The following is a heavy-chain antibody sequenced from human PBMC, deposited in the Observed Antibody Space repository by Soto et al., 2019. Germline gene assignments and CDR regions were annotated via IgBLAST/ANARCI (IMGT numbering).Heavy chain of an antibody. J-gene: IGHJ6*02. CDR1: GFTFSSYS. D-gene: IGHD6-13*01. V-gene: IGHV3-21*01. CDR2: ISSSSSYI. CDR3: ARDFPAIAAAGNYNKNYYYYYYGMDV. Sequence: GGSLRLSCAASGFTFSSYSMNWVRQAPGKGLEWVSSISSSSSYIYYADSVKGRFTISRDNAKNSLYLQMNSLRAEDTALYYCARDFPAIAAAGNYNKNYYYYYYGMDVWGQGTTVTVSS.